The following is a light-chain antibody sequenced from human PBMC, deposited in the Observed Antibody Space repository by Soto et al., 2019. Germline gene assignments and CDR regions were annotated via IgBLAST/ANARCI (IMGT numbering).Light chain of an antibody. Sequence: AIRMTQSPSSFSASTGDRVTITCRASQGISSYLAWYQQKPGKAPKLLIYAASTLQSGVPSRFSGSGSGTDFTLTISCMQSEDCATYYCQQYYSYPYTCGRGTKLEIK. CDR3: QQYYSYPYT. CDR1: QGISSY. V-gene: IGKV1-8*01. J-gene: IGKJ2*01. CDR2: AAS.